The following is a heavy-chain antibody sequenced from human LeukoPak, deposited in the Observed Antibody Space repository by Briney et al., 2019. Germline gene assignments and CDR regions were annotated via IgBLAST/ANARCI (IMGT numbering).Heavy chain of an antibody. D-gene: IGHD3-22*01. Sequence: SETLSLTCTVSGGSISSGDYYWSWIRQPPGTGLEWIGYIYYSGSTYYNPSLKSRVTISVDTSKNQFSLKLSSVTAADTAVYYCARDAHDSSGRPYYFDYWGQGTLVTVSS. V-gene: IGHV4-30-4*01. CDR3: ARDAHDSSGRPYYFDY. J-gene: IGHJ4*02. CDR1: GGSISSGDYY. CDR2: IYYSGST.